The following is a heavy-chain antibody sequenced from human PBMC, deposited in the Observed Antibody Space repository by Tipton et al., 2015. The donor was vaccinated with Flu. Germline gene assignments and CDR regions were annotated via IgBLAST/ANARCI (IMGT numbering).Heavy chain of an antibody. D-gene: IGHD1-26*01. CDR3: ARLVGSGSYYVDY. J-gene: IGHJ4*02. Sequence: TLSLTCTVSGGSISSYYWSWIRQPPGKGLEWIGYIYYSGSTNYNPSLKSRVTISVDTSKNQFSLKLSSVTAADTAVYYCARLVGSGSYYVDYWGQGTLVPVSS. V-gene: IGHV4-59*08. CDR2: IYYSGST. CDR1: GGSISSYY.